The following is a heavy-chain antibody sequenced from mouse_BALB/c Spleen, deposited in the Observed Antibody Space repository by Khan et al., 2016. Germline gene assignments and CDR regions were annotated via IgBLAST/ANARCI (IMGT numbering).Heavy chain of an antibody. CDR3: ARYYYGSSYFDY. CDR1: GYSITSDYA. Sequence: EVQLVESGPGLVKPSQSLSLTCTVTGYSITSDYAWNWIRQLPGNKLEWMGYISYSGSTNYNPSLKSRISITRDTSKNPFFLQLNSVTTEDTATYCCARYYYGSSYFDYWGQGTTLTVSS. J-gene: IGHJ2*01. V-gene: IGHV3-2*02. D-gene: IGHD1-1*01. CDR2: ISYSGST.